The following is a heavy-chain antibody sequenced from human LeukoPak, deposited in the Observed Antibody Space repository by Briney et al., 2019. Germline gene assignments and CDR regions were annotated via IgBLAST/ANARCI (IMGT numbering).Heavy chain of an antibody. CDR2: ISAYNGNT. J-gene: IGHJ4*02. Sequence: ASVKVSCKASGYTFTSYGISWVRQAPGQGLEWMEWISAYNGNTNYAQKLQGRVTMTTDTSTSTAYMELRSLRSDDTAVYYCARRYYDILTGYYDYWGQGTLVTVSS. D-gene: IGHD3-9*01. V-gene: IGHV1-18*04. CDR1: GYTFTSYG. CDR3: ARRYYDILTGYYDY.